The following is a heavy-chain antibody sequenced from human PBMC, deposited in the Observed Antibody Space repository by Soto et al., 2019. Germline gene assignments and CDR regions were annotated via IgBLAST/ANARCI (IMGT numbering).Heavy chain of an antibody. Sequence: EVQLLESGGGLVQPGGSLRLSCAASGFTFSNYAMSWVRPAPGKGLEWVSVISTSGSNTYYADSVKGRFTISRDNSKNMLYLQMNSLRAEDTAVYYCARGVGGYSYGPSWFDYWGQGTLVTVSS. J-gene: IGHJ4*02. CDR2: ISTSGSNT. CDR3: ARGVGGYSYGPSWFDY. CDR1: GFTFSNYA. D-gene: IGHD5-18*01. V-gene: IGHV3-23*01.